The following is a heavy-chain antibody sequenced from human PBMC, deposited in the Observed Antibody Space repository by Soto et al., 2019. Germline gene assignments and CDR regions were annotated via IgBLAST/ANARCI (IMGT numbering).Heavy chain of an antibody. V-gene: IGHV3-30-3*01. J-gene: IGHJ4*02. CDR2: ISYDGSNK. Sequence: GGSLRLSCAASGFTFSSYAMHWVRQAPGKGLEWVAVISYDGSNKYYADSVKGRFTISRDNSKNTLYLQMNSLRAEDTAVYYCARDIDYWGQGTLVTVSS. CDR1: GFTFSSYA. CDR3: ARDIDY.